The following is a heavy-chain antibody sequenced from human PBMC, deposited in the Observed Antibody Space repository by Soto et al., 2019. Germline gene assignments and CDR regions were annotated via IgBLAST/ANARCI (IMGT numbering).Heavy chain of an antibody. Sequence: EVQLVESGGGLVQPGGSLRLSCAASGFTFSSYWMHWVRQAPGEGLVWVSRINIDGSSTSYADSVKARFTIPRDNAKNTLYLPRNSLRAEDTAIYYCARCRVPRWGQGTMVTAS. D-gene: IGHD3-3*01. CDR2: INIDGSST. CDR3: ARCRVPR. CDR1: GFTFSSYW. J-gene: IGHJ3*01. V-gene: IGHV3-74*01.